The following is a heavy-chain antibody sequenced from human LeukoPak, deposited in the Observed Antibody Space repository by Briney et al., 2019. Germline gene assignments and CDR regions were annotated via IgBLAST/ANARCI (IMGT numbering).Heavy chain of an antibody. J-gene: IGHJ3*02. CDR2: IIPIFGTA. D-gene: IGHD1-26*01. Sequence: SVKVSCKASGGTFISYSISWVRQAPGQGLEWMGGIIPIFGTANYAQKFQGRVTITADESTSTAYMELSSLRSEDTAVNYCARGGIVGATRRAFHIWGQGTMVTVSS. CDR1: GGTFISYS. CDR3: ARGGIVGATRRAFHI. V-gene: IGHV1-69*13.